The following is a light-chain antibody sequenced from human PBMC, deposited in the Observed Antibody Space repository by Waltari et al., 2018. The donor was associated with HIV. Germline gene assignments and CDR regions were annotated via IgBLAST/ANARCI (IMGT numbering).Light chain of an antibody. V-gene: IGLV2-8*01. Sequence: QSALTQPPSASGSPGQSVSISCAGTSSDVGGYDYVSWYHQYPGKAPKVVIDEVNKRPSGVPGRFSGSKSGNTASLTVSGLQAEDEADYYCSSYAGSNTPYVFGTGTKVTVL. CDR3: SSYAGSNTPYV. J-gene: IGLJ1*01. CDR1: SSDVGGYDY. CDR2: EVN.